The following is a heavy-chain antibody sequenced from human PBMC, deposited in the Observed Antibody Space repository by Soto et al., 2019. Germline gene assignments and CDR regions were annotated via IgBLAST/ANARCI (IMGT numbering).Heavy chain of an antibody. CDR1: GFTFSSYW. D-gene: IGHD2-21*02. J-gene: IGHJ4*02. CDR2: VKSDESTT. CDR3: VCFECGRTAVVTAMEANGY. V-gene: IGHV3-74*01. Sequence: VQLVASGGGLVQPGGSLRLSCAASGFTFSSYWMHWVRQRPGKGLVWVSRVKSDESTTSYADSVKGRFTISRDNAKNTLYLQMSSLRVEDTARYYCVCFECGRTAVVTAMEANGYWGQGTLVTVSS.